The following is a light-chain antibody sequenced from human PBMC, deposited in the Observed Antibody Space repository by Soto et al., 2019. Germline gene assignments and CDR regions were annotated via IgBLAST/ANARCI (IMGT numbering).Light chain of an antibody. CDR1: SSDVGGYNY. V-gene: IGLV2-14*03. CDR3: SSYTSSSTRV. Sequence: QSALTQPASVSGSPGQSITISCTGTSSDVGGYNYVSWYQHHPGKAPKLMIYDVSNRPSGVSNHFSGSKSGNTASLTISGLQAEDEADYYCSSYTSSSTRVFGTGTKLTVL. J-gene: IGLJ1*01. CDR2: DVS.